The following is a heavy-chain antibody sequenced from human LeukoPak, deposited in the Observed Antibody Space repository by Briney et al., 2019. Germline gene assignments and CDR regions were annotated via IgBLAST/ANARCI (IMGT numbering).Heavy chain of an antibody. CDR3: ARDLRYFDWPYLEQGAFDI. CDR1: GFTFSSYW. V-gene: IGHV3-7*03. Sequence: GGSLRLSCAASGFTFSSYWMSWVRQAPGKGLEWVANIKQDGSEKYYVESVKGRFTISRDNAKNSLYLQMNSLRAEDTAVYYCARDLRYFDWPYLEQGAFDIWGQGTMFTVSS. J-gene: IGHJ3*02. D-gene: IGHD3-9*01. CDR2: IKQDGSEK.